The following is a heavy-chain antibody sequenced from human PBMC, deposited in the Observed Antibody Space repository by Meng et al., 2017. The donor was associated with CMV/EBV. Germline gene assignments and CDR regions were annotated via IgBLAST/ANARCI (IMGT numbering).Heavy chain of an antibody. Sequence: ASVKVSCKASGYTFTSYDINWVRQATGQGLEWMGWMNPNSGNTGYAQKFQGRVTITRNTSISTAYMELSSLRPEDTAVYYCARGHSTYYDFWSGYSIRLYYYYYGMDVWGQGTTVTVSS. CDR1: GYTFTSYD. CDR3: ARGHSTYYDFWSGYSIRLYYYYYGMDV. CDR2: MNPNSGNT. J-gene: IGHJ6*02. D-gene: IGHD3-3*01. V-gene: IGHV1-8*03.